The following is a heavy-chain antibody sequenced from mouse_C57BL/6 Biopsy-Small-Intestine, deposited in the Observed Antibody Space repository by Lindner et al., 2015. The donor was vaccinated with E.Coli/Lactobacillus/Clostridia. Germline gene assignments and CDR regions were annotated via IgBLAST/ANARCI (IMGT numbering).Heavy chain of an antibody. J-gene: IGHJ1*03. CDR1: GYTFTGYW. CDR2: ILPGSGTT. CDR3: ARRWGWYFDV. Sequence: VQLQESGAELMKPGASVKLSCKATGYTFTGYWIEWIKQRPGHGLEWIGEILPGSGTTNYNGKFTGKATFTADTSSNTAYMQLSSLTTEDSAIYYCARRWGWYFDVWGTGTTVTVSS. V-gene: IGHV1-9*01. D-gene: IGHD1-1*02.